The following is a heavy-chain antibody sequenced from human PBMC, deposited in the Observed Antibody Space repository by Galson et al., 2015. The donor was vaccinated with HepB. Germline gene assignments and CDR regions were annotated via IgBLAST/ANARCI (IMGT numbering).Heavy chain of an antibody. CDR2: ISYDGSNK. CDR3: AKTLVATTPDDAFDI. Sequence: SLRLSCAASGFTFSSYGMHWVRQAPGKGLEWVAVISYDGSNKYYADSVKGRFTISRDNSKNTLYLQMNSLRAEDTAVYYCAKTLVATTPDDAFDIWGQGTMVTVSS. CDR1: GFTFSSYG. D-gene: IGHD5-12*01. J-gene: IGHJ3*02. V-gene: IGHV3-30*18.